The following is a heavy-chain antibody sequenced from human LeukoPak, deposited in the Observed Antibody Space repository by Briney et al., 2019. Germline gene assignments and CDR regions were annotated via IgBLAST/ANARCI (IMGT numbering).Heavy chain of an antibody. Sequence: ASVKVSCKASGYTFTGYYMHWVRQAPGQGLEWMGWINPNSGGTNYAQKFQGRVTMTRDTSISTAYMELSRLRSDDTAVYYCARVRYCSSGSCYSPFDYWGQGTLVTVSS. CDR2: INPNSGGT. J-gene: IGHJ4*02. D-gene: IGHD2-15*01. V-gene: IGHV1-2*02. CDR3: ARVRYCSSGSCYSPFDY. CDR1: GYTFTGYY.